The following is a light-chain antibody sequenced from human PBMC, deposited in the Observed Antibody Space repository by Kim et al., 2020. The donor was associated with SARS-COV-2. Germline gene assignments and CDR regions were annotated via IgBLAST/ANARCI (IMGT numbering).Light chain of an antibody. CDR3: QQSLT. V-gene: IGKV3-15*01. Sequence: ATLSVAPGERATLSCRASQSVSSNLAWNQQKPGQAPRLLIYGASTRATGIPARFSGSGSGTEFTLTISSLQSEDFAVYYCQQSLTFGGGTKVDIK. J-gene: IGKJ4*01. CDR2: GAS. CDR1: QSVSSN.